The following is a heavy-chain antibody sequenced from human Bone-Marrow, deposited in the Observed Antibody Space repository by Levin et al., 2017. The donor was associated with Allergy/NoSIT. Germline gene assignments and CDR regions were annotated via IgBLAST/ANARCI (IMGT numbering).Heavy chain of an antibody. D-gene: IGHD2/OR15-2a*01. Sequence: PGGSLRLSCAASGFIFSDFWMTWVRQAPGKGLEWVANIKQDGSEKYYVDSVKGRFTISRDNAKDSLYLQMNSLRADDTAVYYCARKHSDGYYYRDWGQGTLVTVSS. CDR2: IKQDGSEK. V-gene: IGHV3-7*03. CDR3: ARKHSDGYYYRD. J-gene: IGHJ4*02. CDR1: GFIFSDFW.